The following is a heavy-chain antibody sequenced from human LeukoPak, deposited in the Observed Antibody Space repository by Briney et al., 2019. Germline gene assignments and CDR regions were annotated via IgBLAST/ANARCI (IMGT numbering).Heavy chain of an antibody. D-gene: IGHD4-17*01. J-gene: IGHJ4*02. CDR3: AGYHAYGVTTPPLGY. V-gene: IGHV4-4*02. Sequence: SETLSLTRAVSGGSISSSNWWSWVRQPPGKGLEWIGEIYHSGSTYYNPSLKSRVTISVDTSKNQFSLKLSSVTAADTAVYYCAGYHAYGVTTPPLGYWGQGTWSPSPQ. CDR1: GGSISSSNW. CDR2: IYHSGST.